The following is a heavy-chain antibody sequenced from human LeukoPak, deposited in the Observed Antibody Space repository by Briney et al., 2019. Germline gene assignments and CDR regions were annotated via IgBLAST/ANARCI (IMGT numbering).Heavy chain of an antibody. J-gene: IGHJ6*03. CDR3: ARSVRGAMSGYYYYMDV. CDR2: ISAYNGNT. CDR1: GYTFTSYG. Sequence: ASVKVSCKASGYTFTSYGINWVRQAPGQGLEWMGWISAYNGNTNYAQKFQGRVTMTTDTSTSTAYMELRSLRSDDTAVYYCARSVRGAMSGYYYYMDVWGKGTTVTISS. D-gene: IGHD3-10*01. V-gene: IGHV1-18*01.